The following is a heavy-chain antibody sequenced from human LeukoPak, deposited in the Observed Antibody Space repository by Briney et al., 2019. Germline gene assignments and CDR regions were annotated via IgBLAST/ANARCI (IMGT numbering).Heavy chain of an antibody. CDR1: GTSISRHY. V-gene: IGHV4-4*09. D-gene: IGHD3-10*01. Sequence: PSETLSLTCTVSGTSISRHYWSWLRQSAGLGLEWLGYISTTGSTTYNPSLEGRVTMSEDTSRNQLSLTLSSVTAADTAVYFCARQDGLWVGDLGGWFDFWGQGIQVTVSS. CDR3: ARQDGLWVGDLGGWFDF. J-gene: IGHJ5*01. CDR2: ISTTGST.